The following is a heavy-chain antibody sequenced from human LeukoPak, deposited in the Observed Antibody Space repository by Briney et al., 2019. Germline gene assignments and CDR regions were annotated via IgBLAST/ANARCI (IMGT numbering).Heavy chain of an antibody. Sequence: SETLSLTCTVSGGSISSYHWSWIRQPPGKGLEWIGYIYYSGSTNYNPSLKSRVTISVDTSKNQFSLKLSSVTAADTAVYYCVGYNYYGSGSYLDYWGQGTLVTVSS. CDR3: VGYNYYGSGSYLDY. D-gene: IGHD3-10*01. V-gene: IGHV4-59*01. J-gene: IGHJ4*02. CDR1: GGSISSYH. CDR2: IYYSGST.